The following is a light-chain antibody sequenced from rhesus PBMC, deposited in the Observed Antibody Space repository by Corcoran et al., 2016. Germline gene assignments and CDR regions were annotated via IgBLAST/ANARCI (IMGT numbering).Light chain of an antibody. V-gene: IGKV4-1*01. CDR3: QQYYSTPYS. CDR2: WAS. CDR1: QSLLYSSNNKNY. J-gene: IGKJ2*01. Sequence: DIVMTQSPDSLAVSLGERVTINCKSSQSLLYSSNNKNYLAWYQQKPGQAPKLLIYWASTRESGVPNRCRGSGSGPDFTLTSSGLQAEDVAVYSCQQYYSTPYSFGQGTKVEIK.